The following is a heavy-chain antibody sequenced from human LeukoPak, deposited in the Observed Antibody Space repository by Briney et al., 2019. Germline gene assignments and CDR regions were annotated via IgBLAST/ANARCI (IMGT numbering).Heavy chain of an antibody. CDR2: ISSSSSTI. CDR1: GFTCISYI. Sequence: GGSLRLSRAASGFTCISYIMNWVRHALGKGLEWVSYISSSSSTIYYADSVKGRFTISRDNAKNSLYLQMNSLGAEDTAVYYCARALNYYYMDVWGKGTTVTVSS. CDR3: ARALNYYYMDV. J-gene: IGHJ6*03. D-gene: IGHD4/OR15-4a*01. V-gene: IGHV3-48*01.